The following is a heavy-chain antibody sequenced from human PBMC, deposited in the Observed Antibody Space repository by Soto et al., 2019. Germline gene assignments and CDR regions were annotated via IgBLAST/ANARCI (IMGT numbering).Heavy chain of an antibody. V-gene: IGHV4-59*11. CDR2: VHNTGST. J-gene: IGHJ6*02. D-gene: IGHD2-21*02. CDR3: ARDLWGYCGADCYPLDV. CDR1: GGSISSHY. Sequence: SETLSLTCTVSGGSISSHYWSWIRQPPGKRLEWIGYVHNTGSTIYNPSLKSRVTISVDTSKNQFSLKLNSVTAADTAVYYCARDLWGYCGADCYPLDVWGQGTTVTVSS.